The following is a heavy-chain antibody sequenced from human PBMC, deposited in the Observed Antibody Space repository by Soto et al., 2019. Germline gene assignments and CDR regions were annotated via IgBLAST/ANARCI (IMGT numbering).Heavy chain of an antibody. Sequence: SETLSLTCTVSGGSISSYYWSWIRQPPGKGLEWIGYIYYSGSTNYNPSHKSRVTISVDTSKNQFSLKLSSVTAANTAVYYCARGGYYKEYFQHWGQGTLVTVS. CDR2: IYYSGST. D-gene: IGHD3-22*01. V-gene: IGHV4-59*08. CDR3: ARGGYYKEYFQH. CDR1: GGSISSYY. J-gene: IGHJ1*01.